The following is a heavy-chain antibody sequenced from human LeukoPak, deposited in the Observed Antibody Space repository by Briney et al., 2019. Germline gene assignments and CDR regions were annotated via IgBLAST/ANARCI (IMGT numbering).Heavy chain of an antibody. CDR1: GYTFTGYY. D-gene: IGHD3-3*01. V-gene: IGHV1-2*02. J-gene: IGHJ4*02. Sequence: ASVKVSCKASGYTFTGYYMHWVRQAPGQGLEWMGWINPNSGGTNYAQKFQGRVTMTRDTSISTAYMELSRLRSDDTAVYYCASTEGDFGKVPFDYWGQGTLVTVSS. CDR2: INPNSGGT. CDR3: ASTEGDFGKVPFDY.